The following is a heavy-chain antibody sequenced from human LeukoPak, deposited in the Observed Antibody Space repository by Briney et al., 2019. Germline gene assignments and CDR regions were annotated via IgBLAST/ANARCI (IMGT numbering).Heavy chain of an antibody. CDR1: GFTFNNYN. V-gene: IGHV3-21*01. CDR3: ARDPYSGNYGNYYYYYMDV. J-gene: IGHJ6*03. D-gene: IGHD1-26*01. Sequence: GGSLRLSCAASGFTFNNYNMNWVRQAAGKALEWVSPITSSGTYIFYADSGKGRFTLSRDNAKNSMYLQMNSLGPEDTAVYYCARDPYSGNYGNYYYYYMDVWGKGTTVTVSS. CDR2: ITSSGTYI.